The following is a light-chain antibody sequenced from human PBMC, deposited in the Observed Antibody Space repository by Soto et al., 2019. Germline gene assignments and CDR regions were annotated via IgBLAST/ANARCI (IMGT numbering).Light chain of an antibody. CDR1: SSNIGSNY. CDR2: RNN. J-gene: IGLJ2*01. V-gene: IGLV1-47*01. CDR3: AAWDDSLSAVV. Sequence: SVLTQPPSASGTPGQRVTISCSGSSSNIGSNYVYWYQQLPGTAPKLLNYRNNQRPSGVPDRFSGSKSGTSASLAISGLRSEDEADYYCAAWDDSLSAVVFGGGTKLTVL.